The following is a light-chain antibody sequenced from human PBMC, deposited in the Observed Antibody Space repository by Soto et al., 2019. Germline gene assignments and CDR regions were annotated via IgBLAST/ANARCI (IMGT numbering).Light chain of an antibody. CDR3: QQYNDWPLT. CDR2: GAS. V-gene: IGKV3-15*01. CDR1: QSVSSN. J-gene: IGKJ1*01. Sequence: ELVMTQSPATLSVSPGERVTLSCRASQSVSSNLAWYQQKPGQSPRLLLHGASTRATGIPARFSGSGSGTEFTLTISSLQSEDFEVYYCQQYNDWPLTFGQGTKVAIK.